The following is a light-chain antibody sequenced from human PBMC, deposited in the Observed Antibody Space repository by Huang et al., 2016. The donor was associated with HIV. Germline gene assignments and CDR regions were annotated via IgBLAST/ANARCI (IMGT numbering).Light chain of an antibody. CDR3: QQYSRSPMT. CDR1: QSVGSNY. CDR2: GAS. J-gene: IGKJ1*01. Sequence: PGERATLSCRTSQSVGSNYLAWYQQKPGQAPRLLVYGASSRAADIADRFSASGSGTDFTLTISRLEPEDFAIYYCQQYSRSPMTFGQGTKVETK. V-gene: IGKV3-20*01.